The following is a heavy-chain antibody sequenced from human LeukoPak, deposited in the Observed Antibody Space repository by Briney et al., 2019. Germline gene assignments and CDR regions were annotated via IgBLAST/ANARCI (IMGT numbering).Heavy chain of an antibody. CDR3: ARQLGYCSSTSCYYGWFDP. V-gene: IGHV4-34*01. Sequence: SETLSLTCAVYGGSFSGYYWSWIRQPPGKGLEWIGEINHSGSTNYNPSLKSRVTISVDTSKNQFSLKLSSVTTADTAVYYCARQLGYCSSTSCYYGWFDPWGQGTLVTVSS. J-gene: IGHJ5*02. CDR2: INHSGST. CDR1: GGSFSGYY. D-gene: IGHD2-2*01.